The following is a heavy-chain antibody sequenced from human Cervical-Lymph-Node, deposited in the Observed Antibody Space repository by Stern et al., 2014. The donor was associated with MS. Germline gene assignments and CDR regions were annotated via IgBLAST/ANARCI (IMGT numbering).Heavy chain of an antibody. D-gene: IGHD4-17*01. Sequence: VQLVQSGAEVKKPGESLKISCKGSGYSFTANWIPWVRQMPGKGLAWLGIIYPGNSDTRYSPSFQGQVTISADKSISTAYLQWSSLKASDTAMYYCARDYGDYAFDYWGQGTLVTVSS. V-gene: IGHV5-51*01. CDR3: ARDYGDYAFDY. CDR2: IYPGNSDT. J-gene: IGHJ4*02. CDR1: GYSFTANW.